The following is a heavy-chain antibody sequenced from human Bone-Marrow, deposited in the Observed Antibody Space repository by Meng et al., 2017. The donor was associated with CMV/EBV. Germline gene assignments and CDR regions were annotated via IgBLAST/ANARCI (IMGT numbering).Heavy chain of an antibody. J-gene: IGHJ5*02. CDR3: ARVIEWLSPTTNWFDP. CDR1: GGTFTTSD. CDR2: MNPNSGNT. V-gene: IGHV1-8*01. Sequence: ASVKVSCKASGGTFTTSDINWVRQATGQGLEWMGWMNPNSGNTGYAQKFQGRVTMTRSTSISTAYMELRSLRSDDTAVYYCARVIEWLSPTTNWFDPWGQGTLVTVSS. D-gene: IGHD3-3*01.